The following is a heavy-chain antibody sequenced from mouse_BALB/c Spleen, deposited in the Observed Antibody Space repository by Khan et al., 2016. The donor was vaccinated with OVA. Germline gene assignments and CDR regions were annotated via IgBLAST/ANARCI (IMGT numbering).Heavy chain of an antibody. CDR2: INPDNAGT. CDR1: GYTFTNYV. V-gene: IGHV1S136*01. J-gene: IGHJ3*01. D-gene: IGHD4-1*01. Sequence: VQLKESGPELVEPGASVKMSCKASGYTFTNYVIHWVKQKSGQGLEWIGYINPDNAGTRYHEKFKGKATLTSDISSTSAYMELLSLTSEASAVYYCAREASSWDFSFPYWGQGTLVTVSA. CDR3: AREASSWDFSFPY.